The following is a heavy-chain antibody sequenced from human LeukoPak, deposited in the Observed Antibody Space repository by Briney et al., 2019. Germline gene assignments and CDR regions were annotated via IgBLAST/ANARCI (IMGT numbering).Heavy chain of an antibody. Sequence: SETLSLTCAVYGGSFSGYYWSWIRQPPGKGLEWIGEINHSGSTNCNPSLKSRVTISVDTSKNQFSLKLSSVTAADTAVYYCARGLGRTNRPRAPWFDPWGQGTLVTVSS. CDR3: ARGLGRTNRPRAPWFDP. CDR1: GGSFSGYY. V-gene: IGHV4-34*01. D-gene: IGHD2-8*01. J-gene: IGHJ5*02. CDR2: INHSGST.